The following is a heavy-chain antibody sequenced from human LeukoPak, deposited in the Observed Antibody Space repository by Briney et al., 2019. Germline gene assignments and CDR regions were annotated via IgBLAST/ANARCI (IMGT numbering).Heavy chain of an antibody. J-gene: IGHJ6*03. CDR2: IYYSGST. CDR1: GGSISSYY. V-gene: IGHV4-59*08. CDR3: ARHFGIVVPAAYYYYYMDV. D-gene: IGHD2-2*01. Sequence: SETLSLTCTVSGGSISSYYWSWIRQPPGKGLEWIGYIYYSGSTNYNPSLKSRVTISVDTSKNQFSLKLSSVTAADTAVYYCARHFGIVVPAAYYYYYMDVWGKGTTVTVSS.